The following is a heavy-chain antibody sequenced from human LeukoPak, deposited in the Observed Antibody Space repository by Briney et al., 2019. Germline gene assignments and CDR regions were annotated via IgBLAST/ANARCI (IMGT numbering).Heavy chain of an antibody. CDR2: IYYSGNT. V-gene: IGHV4-59*01. Sequence: SETLSLTCTVSGGSISSYYWSWIRQPPGKGLEWIGYIYYSGNTNYNPSLKSRVTISVDTSKNQLSLRLSSVTAADTAVYYCARDNRNIAAAGTDYWGQGILVTVSS. D-gene: IGHD6-13*01. J-gene: IGHJ4*02. CDR1: GGSISSYY. CDR3: ARDNRNIAAAGTDY.